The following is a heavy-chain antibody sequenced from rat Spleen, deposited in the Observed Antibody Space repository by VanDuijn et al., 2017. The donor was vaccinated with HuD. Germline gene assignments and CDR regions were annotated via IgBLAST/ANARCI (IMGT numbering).Heavy chain of an antibody. J-gene: IGHJ4*01. CDR1: GFTFNNYW. CDR3: ASARDGTYYDGPYVMDA. CDR2: INYDGTST. Sequence: EVQLVESGGGLVQPGRSLKLSCVASGFTFNNYWMTWVRQAPTKGLEWVATINYDGTSTFYRDSVRARFTISRDNAKSTLYLQMDSLRSEDTATYYCASARDGTYYDGPYVMDAWGQGASVTVSS. D-gene: IGHD1-12*02. V-gene: IGHV5-29*01.